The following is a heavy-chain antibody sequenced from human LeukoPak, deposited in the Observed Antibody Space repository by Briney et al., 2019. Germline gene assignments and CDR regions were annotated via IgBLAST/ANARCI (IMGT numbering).Heavy chain of an antibody. J-gene: IGHJ4*02. CDR1: GGSISSSSYY. V-gene: IGHV4-39*07. D-gene: IGHD6-13*01. Sequence: PSETLSLTCTVSGGSISSSSYYWGWIRQPPGKGLEWIGSIYHSGSTYYNPSLKSRVTISVDTSKNQFSLKLSSVTAADTAVYYCARLKSSSWRFDYWGQGTLVTVSS. CDR3: ARLKSSSWRFDY. CDR2: IYHSGST.